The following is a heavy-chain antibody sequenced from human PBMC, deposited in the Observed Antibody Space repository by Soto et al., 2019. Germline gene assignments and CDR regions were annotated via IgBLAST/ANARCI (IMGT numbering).Heavy chain of an antibody. CDR1: GGSISSGGYC. J-gene: IGHJ5*02. D-gene: IGHD6-6*01. Sequence: QVQLQESGPGLVKASQTLSLTCTVSGGSISSGGYCWSWLRQHPGKGLEWIGYIYYNGNTYYIPSLKSRITISSDTSHYQYSPKLTSVTAADTAVYYCAGGSSKSWFDPWGQGTLVTVSS. V-gene: IGHV4-31*03. CDR2: IYYNGNT. CDR3: AGGSSKSWFDP.